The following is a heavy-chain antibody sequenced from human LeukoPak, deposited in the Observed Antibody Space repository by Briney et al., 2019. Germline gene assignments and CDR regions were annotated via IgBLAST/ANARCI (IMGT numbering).Heavy chain of an antibody. Sequence: SETLSLTCTVSGGSISSSTYYWGWIRQPPGKGLEWLGSIYYSGSTYYNPSLKSRVTISVDTSKNQFSLKLSSVTAADTAVYYCARGAPRGERLGWFDPWGQGTLVTVSS. CDR2: IYYSGST. CDR1: GGSISSSTYY. J-gene: IGHJ5*02. CDR3: ARGAPRGERLGWFDP. D-gene: IGHD1-26*01. V-gene: IGHV4-39*01.